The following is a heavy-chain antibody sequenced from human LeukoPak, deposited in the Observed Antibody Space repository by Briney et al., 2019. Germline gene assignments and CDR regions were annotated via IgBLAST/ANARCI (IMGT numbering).Heavy chain of an antibody. J-gene: IGHJ2*01. Sequence: GESLMISCEGSGYSFTNYWISWVRQVPGRGLEWMGWINCAESYAIYSPSFQGHVTMSADTSIRTVYLQWASLKTSDNAMYYCARAATVTGDWYFDFWGPGTLVTVSP. CDR1: GYSFTNYW. CDR2: INCAESYA. V-gene: IGHV5-10-1*01. CDR3: ARAATVTGDWYFDF. D-gene: IGHD4-17*01.